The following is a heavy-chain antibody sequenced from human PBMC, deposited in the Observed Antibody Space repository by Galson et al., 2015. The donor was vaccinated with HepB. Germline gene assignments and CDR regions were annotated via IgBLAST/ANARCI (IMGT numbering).Heavy chain of an antibody. CDR3: ARESATYYYYYYGMDV. D-gene: IGHD1-26*01. V-gene: IGHV1-18*01. J-gene: IGHJ6*02. Sequence: SVKVSCKASGCTFTSYGISWVRQAPGQGLEWMGWISAYNGNTNYAQKLQGRVTMTADTSTSTAYMELRSLRSDDTAVYYCARESATYYYYYYGMDVWGQGTTVTVSS. CDR2: ISAYNGNT. CDR1: GCTFTSYG.